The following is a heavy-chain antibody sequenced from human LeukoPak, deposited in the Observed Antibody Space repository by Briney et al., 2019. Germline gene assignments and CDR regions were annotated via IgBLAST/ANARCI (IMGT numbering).Heavy chain of an antibody. J-gene: IGHJ4*02. V-gene: IGHV4-59*01. CDR2: IYYSGST. CDR3: SRYGDLLDV. CDR1: GGSMRSGY. D-gene: IGHD3-10*01. Sequence: PSETLSLTCTVSGGSMRSGYWSWIRQPPGKGLEWIGYIYYSGSTKYNPSLTSRVTISVDTSKNQFSLKLSSVIAADTAVYYCSRYGDLLDVWGQGTMVTVSS.